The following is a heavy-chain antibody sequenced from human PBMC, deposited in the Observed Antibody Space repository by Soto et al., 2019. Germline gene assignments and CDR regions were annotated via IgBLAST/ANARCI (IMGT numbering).Heavy chain of an antibody. D-gene: IGHD2-21*01. CDR3: AKSLVFVDHAYMDV. CDR2: LIPIQGTS. CDR1: GGSFTSYI. V-gene: IGHV1-69*08. Sequence: QVQLVQCGAEGKKPGSSVKVASVASGGSFTSYIFTWVLQAPGQGLECMGRLIPIQGTSNYALKFQDRVTITADKSTNTAYMELRSLRPEDTALYDCAKSLVFVDHAYMDVWGKGTTVTVSS. J-gene: IGHJ6*03.